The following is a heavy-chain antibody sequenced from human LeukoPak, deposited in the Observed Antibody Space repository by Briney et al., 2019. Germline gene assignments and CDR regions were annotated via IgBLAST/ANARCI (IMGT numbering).Heavy chain of an antibody. CDR1: GYRFDRYW. CDR2: IYPADSNS. Sequence: GESLKISCKGSGYRFDRYWIGWVRQMPGIGLEWMGIIYPADSNSRYSPSFQGQVSISADKSISTAYLQWSSLKASDTAMYYCARHASFYYYYGMDVWGQGTTVTVSS. D-gene: IGHD2-15*01. CDR3: ARHASFYYYYGMDV. V-gene: IGHV5-51*01. J-gene: IGHJ6*02.